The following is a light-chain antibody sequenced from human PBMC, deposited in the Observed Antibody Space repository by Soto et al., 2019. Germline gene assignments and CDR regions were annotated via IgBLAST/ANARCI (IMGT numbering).Light chain of an antibody. CDR2: EVN. CDR1: SGDIGTYNL. CDR3: CSFAGSGTGV. V-gene: IGLV2-23*02. J-gene: IGLJ1*01. Sequence: QSALTQPASVSGSPGQSIAISCTGTSGDIGTYNLVSWYQQHPGKAPKLMISEVNKRPSGASDRFSGSKSGDTASLTISGLRTEDEADYYCCSFAGSGTGVFGTGTKVTVL.